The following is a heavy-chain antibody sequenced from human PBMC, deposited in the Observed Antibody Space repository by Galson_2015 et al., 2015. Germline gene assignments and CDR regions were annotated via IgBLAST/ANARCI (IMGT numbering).Heavy chain of an antibody. CDR3: ATDQRQNYFDY. CDR2: IYYDGSNK. J-gene: IGHJ4*02. V-gene: IGHV3-33*01. Sequence: SLRLSCATSEIRFRNYGMHWVRQAPGKGLEWVAIIYYDGSNKFYADSVGGRFTISRDNSKSTLFLQMNNLRAEDAALYYCATDQRQNYFDYWGQGTLVTVSS. CDR1: EIRFRNYG.